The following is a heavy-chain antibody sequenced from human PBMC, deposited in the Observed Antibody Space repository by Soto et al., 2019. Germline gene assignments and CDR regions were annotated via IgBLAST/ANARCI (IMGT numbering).Heavy chain of an antibody. D-gene: IGHD6-19*01. CDR3: GSSFSSGWLLTFDY. V-gene: IGHV1-69*02. Sequence: QVQLVQSGAEVKKPGSSVKVSCKASGGTFSSYTISWVRQAPGQGLEWMGRIIPILGIANYAKKFQGRVTITAAKSTSTSHMELSSPGSEDTAVYDCGSSFSSGWLLTFDYWGQGTLVTVSS. J-gene: IGHJ4*02. CDR1: GGTFSSYT. CDR2: IIPILGIA.